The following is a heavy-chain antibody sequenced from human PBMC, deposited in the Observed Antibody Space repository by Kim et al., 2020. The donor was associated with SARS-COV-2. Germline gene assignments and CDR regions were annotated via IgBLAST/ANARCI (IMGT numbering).Heavy chain of an antibody. CDR2: IYYSGST. CDR1: GGSISSYY. CDR3: ARLRRITIFGVVIITWFDP. D-gene: IGHD3-3*01. V-gene: IGHV4-59*08. J-gene: IGHJ5*02. Sequence: SETLSLTCTVSGGSISSYYWSWIRQPPGKGLEWIGYIYYSGSTNYNPSLKSRVTISVDTSKNQFSLKLSSVTAADTSVYYCARLRRITIFGVVIITWFDPWRQGTLVTVSS.